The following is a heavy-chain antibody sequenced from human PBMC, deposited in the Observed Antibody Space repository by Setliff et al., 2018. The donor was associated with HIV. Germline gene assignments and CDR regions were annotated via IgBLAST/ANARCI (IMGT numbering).Heavy chain of an antibody. J-gene: IGHJ4*02. V-gene: IGHV1-8*02. D-gene: IGHD3-16*01. CDR2: MNPNTGNT. Sequence: ASVKVSCKASGYTFTNYDINWVRQAAGQGLEWMAWMNPNTGNTGYAQKFRGRVTLTRTTSISTAYLELSSLRSEDTAMYYCARYEGVMTYAAYPLGHWGQGTLVTVS. CDR1: GYTFTNYD. CDR3: ARYEGVMTYAAYPLGH.